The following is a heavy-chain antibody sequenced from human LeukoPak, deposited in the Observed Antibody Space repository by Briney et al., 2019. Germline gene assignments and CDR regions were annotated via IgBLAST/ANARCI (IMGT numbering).Heavy chain of an antibody. CDR2: IYHSGST. V-gene: IGHV4-30-2*01. CDR1: GGSISSGGYY. CDR3: ARDSGGSYWYYFDY. Sequence: SETLSLTCTVSGGSISSGGYYWSWIRQPPGKGLEWIGYIYHSGSTYYNPSLKSRVTISVDRSKNQFSLKLSSVTAADTAVYYCARDSGGSYWYYFDYRGQGTLVTVSS. D-gene: IGHD1-26*01. J-gene: IGHJ4*02.